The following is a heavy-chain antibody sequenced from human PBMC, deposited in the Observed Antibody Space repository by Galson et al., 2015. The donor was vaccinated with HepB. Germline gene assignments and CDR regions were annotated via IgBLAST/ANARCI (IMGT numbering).Heavy chain of an antibody. V-gene: IGHV1-69*13. CDR2: IIPTFGTA. D-gene: IGHD6-19*01. J-gene: IGHJ4*02. Sequence: SVKVSCKASGGTFSSYAISWVRQAPGQGLEWMGGIIPTFGTANYAQKFQGRVTITADESTSTAYMELSSLRSEDTAVYYCARDAIAVAGTFDYWGQGTLVTVSS. CDR1: GGTFSSYA. CDR3: ARDAIAVAGTFDY.